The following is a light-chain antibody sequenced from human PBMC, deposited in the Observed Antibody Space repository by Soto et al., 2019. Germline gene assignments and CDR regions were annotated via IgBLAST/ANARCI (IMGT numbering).Light chain of an antibody. V-gene: IGKV3-11*01. CDR2: DTF. CDR1: QSISNY. Sequence: EIVLTQSPATLSLSPGESATLSCRPSQSISNYLAWYQQKPGQAPRLIIYDTFNRATGVPARFSGSGFATDFTLTISSLEPEDFAVYYCQQRSIWPPITFGQGTRLEIK. J-gene: IGKJ5*01. CDR3: QQRSIWPPIT.